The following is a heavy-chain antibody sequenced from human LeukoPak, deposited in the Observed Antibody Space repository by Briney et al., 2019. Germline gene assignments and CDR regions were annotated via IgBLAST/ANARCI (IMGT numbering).Heavy chain of an antibody. CDR1: GFTVSSNY. CDR2: IYSGGST. V-gene: IGHV3-66*01. J-gene: IGHJ4*02. Sequence: GGSLRLSCAASGFTVSSNYMSWVRQAPGKGLEWVSVIYSGGSTYYADSVKGRFTIPRDNSKNTLYLQMNSLRAEDTAVYYCARTYYYGSGSYYNGFDYWGQGTLVTVSS. D-gene: IGHD3-10*01. CDR3: ARTYYYGSGSYYNGFDY.